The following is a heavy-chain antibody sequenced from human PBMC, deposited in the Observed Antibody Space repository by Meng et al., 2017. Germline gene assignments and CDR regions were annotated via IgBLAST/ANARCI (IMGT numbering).Heavy chain of an antibody. Sequence: QVQLVHAGSELKKPGASVQVSGNASGYTFTSYAMNWVRQAPGQGLEWMGWINTNTGNPTYAQGFTGRFVFSLDTPVSTAYLKISSLKAEDTAVYYCAREGRVDFDYWGQGTLVTVSS. CDR1: GYTFTSYA. CDR3: AREGRVDFDY. J-gene: IGHJ4*02. D-gene: IGHD1-26*01. CDR2: INTNTGNP. V-gene: IGHV7-4-1*02.